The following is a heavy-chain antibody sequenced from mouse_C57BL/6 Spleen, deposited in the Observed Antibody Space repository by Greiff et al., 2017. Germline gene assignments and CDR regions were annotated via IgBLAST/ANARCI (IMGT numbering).Heavy chain of an antibody. V-gene: IGHV6-3*01. Sequence: EVKLVESGGGLVQPGGSMKLSCVASGFTFSNYWMNWVRQSPEKGLEWVAQIRLKSDNYATHYAESVKGRFTISRDDSKSSVYLQMNNLRAEDTGIYYCTGRRRHEYYFDYWGQGTTLTVSS. CDR3: TGRRRHEYYFDY. J-gene: IGHJ2*01. CDR1: GFTFSNYW. CDR2: IRLKSDNYAT.